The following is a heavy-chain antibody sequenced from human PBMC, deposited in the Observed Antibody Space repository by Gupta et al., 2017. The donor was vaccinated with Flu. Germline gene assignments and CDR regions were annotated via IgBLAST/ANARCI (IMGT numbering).Heavy chain of an antibody. Sequence: QVQLVESGGGVVQPGRSLRLSCAASGFTFSSHGMHWVRQAPGKGLEWVALISYDGSNKYYADSVKGRFTISRDNSKNTVYLQMNSLRAEDTAVFHCAKDHGLSHYNYYMDVWGKGTTVTVSS. J-gene: IGHJ6*03. CDR1: GFTFSSHG. D-gene: IGHD6-19*01. CDR2: ISYDGSNK. V-gene: IGHV3-30*18. CDR3: AKDHGLSHYNYYMDV.